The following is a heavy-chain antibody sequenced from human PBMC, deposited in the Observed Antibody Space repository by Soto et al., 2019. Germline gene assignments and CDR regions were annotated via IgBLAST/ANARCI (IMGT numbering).Heavy chain of an antibody. CDR2: ISAYDGNT. D-gene: IGHD4-4*01. Sequence: GXAVKVSCKASGYPFSSFGIIWVRQAPGQGLEWMGWISAYDGNTNYAQRLQGRVTLTTDTSTNTVYMELRSLTSDDTAVYFCATDDPRLSTINIDYCGQGTQVTVSS. CDR3: ATDDPRLSTINIDY. V-gene: IGHV1-18*01. CDR1: GYPFSSFG. J-gene: IGHJ4*02.